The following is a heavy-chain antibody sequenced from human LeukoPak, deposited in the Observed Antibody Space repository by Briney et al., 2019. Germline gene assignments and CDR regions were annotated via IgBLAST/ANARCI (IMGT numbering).Heavy chain of an antibody. CDR2: ISISGGAT. J-gene: IGHJ4*02. D-gene: IGHD5-24*01. CDR1: GFSFSSFA. CDR3: ARARFGYNRGPFDY. V-gene: IGHV3-23*01. Sequence: GGSLRLSCAASGFSFSSFAMSWVRQAPGKGLEWVSAISISGGATYYADSVKGRFTVSRDNSKNTLYLQMNSLRPEDTAVYYCARARFGYNRGPFDYWGQGILVTVSS.